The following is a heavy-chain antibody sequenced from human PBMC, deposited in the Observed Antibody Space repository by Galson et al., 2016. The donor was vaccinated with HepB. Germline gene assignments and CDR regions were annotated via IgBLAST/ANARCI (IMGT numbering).Heavy chain of an antibody. D-gene: IGHD1-7*01. CDR2: TYYRSKWYN. J-gene: IGHJ3*02. CDR1: GDSVSSNTAA. V-gene: IGHV6-1*01. Sequence: CAISGDSVSSNTAAWNWIRQSPSRGLEWLGRTYYRSKWYNDYAVSVKSRITINPDTSKNQFSLQLNSVTPEDTAVSYCVSGETGTARIRAFDMWGQGTMVTVSS. CDR3: VSGETGTARIRAFDM.